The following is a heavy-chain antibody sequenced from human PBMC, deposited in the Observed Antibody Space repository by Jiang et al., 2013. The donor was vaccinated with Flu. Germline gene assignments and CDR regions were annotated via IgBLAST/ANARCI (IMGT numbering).Heavy chain of an antibody. D-gene: IGHD2-21*02. CDR3: AAALSCGGDCYSQLGEN. CDR2: IVVGSDST. J-gene: IGHJ4*02. V-gene: IGHV1-58*02. CDR1: GFTFTKSA. Sequence: GAEVKKPGTSVKVSCRASGFTFTKSAMQWVRQARGQRPEWIGWIVVGSDSTKYAQKFQERVTITRDMSTSTAYMELSSLRSEDTAVYYCAAALSCGGDCYSQLGENWGQGNPGHRLL.